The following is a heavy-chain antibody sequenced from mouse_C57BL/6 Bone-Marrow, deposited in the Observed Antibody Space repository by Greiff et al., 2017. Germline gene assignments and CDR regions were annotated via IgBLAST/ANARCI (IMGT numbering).Heavy chain of an antibody. D-gene: IGHD1-1*01. CDR1: GYTFTSYW. V-gene: IGHV1-64*01. J-gene: IGHJ4*01. CDR2: IHPNSGST. Sequence: VQLQQPGAELVKPGASVKLSCKASGYTFTSYWMHWVKQRPGQGLEWIGMIHPNSGSTNYNEKFKSKATLTVDKSSSTAYMQLSSLTSEDSAVYYCARFSHDYGSSYYAMDYWGQGASVTVSS. CDR3: ARFSHDYGSSYYAMDY.